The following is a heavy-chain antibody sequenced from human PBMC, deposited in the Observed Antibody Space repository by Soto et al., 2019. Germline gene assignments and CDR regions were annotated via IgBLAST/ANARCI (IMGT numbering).Heavy chain of an antibody. J-gene: IGHJ5*02. CDR3: ARAEYSSSWLGGVRFDP. Sequence: QVQLVQSGAEVKKPGASVKVSCKASGYTFTSYGISWVRQAPGQGLEWMGWISAYNGNTNYAQKLQGRVTMTTDTSTSTADMELRSLSSDDTAVYYCARAEYSSSWLGGVRFDPWGQGTLVTVSS. CDR2: ISAYNGNT. CDR1: GYTFTSYG. D-gene: IGHD6-6*01. V-gene: IGHV1-18*01.